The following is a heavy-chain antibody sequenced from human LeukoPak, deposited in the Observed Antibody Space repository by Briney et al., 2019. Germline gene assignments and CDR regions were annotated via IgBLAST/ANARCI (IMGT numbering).Heavy chain of an antibody. CDR3: ARVNCSGTSCYTHFDY. J-gene: IGHJ4*02. D-gene: IGHD2-2*02. CDR2: IHHGGSS. V-gene: IGHV4-59*02. Sequence: SETLSLTCTVSGTTVSIDYWSWIRQPPGKGLEWVGSIHHGGSSKYNSSLNNRVTISLDKSKNQFSLKLSSVTAADTAMYYCARVNCSGTSCYTHFDYWGQGTLVTVSS. CDR1: GTTVSIDY.